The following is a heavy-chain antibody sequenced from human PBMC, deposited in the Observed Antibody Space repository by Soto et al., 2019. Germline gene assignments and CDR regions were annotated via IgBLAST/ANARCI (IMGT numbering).Heavy chain of an antibody. CDR2: IWFEGSNK. V-gene: IGHV3-33*01. D-gene: IGHD3-3*01. CDR3: AREYYGGSRAPWFGP. Sequence: QVQLVESGGGVVQPGRSLRLSCAVSGINFSNYGMHWVRQAPGKGLEWVAVIWFEGSNKYYADSVKGRFTISRDNSKNTIYLQMNSLRAEDTAVYYCAREYYGGSRAPWFGPWGQGTLVTVSS. J-gene: IGHJ5*02. CDR1: GINFSNYG.